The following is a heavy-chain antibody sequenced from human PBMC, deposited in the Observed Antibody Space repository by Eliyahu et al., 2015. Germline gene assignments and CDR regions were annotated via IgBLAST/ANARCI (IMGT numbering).Heavy chain of an antibody. D-gene: IGHD3-3*01. CDR3: AKGDFWSHSAGYNAISV. Sequence: EVQLVESGGGLVQPGSSLRLSCLVSGLXFXDYDMHWARQRPGEGLEWISGITWKSDLIEYADSVKGRFTISRDNAKNSLYLQINSLKPDDTALYFCAKGDFWSHSAGYNAISVWGQGTTVTVSS. CDR2: ITWKSDLI. CDR1: GLXFXDYD. J-gene: IGHJ6*02. V-gene: IGHV3-9*01.